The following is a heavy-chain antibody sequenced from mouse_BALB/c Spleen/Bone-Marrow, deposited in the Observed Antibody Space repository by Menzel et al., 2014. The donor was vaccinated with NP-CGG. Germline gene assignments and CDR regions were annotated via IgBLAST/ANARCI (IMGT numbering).Heavy chain of an antibody. V-gene: IGHV1S135*01. CDR2: IDPYNGGP. Sequence: VHVKQSGPELVKPGASVKVSCKASDYAFTTYNMYWVKQSHGKSLEWIGYIDPYNGGPSYNQEFKGKATLTVDKSSSTAYVHLNSLTSEDSAVYYCAREGVGYYAMDYWGQGTSVTVSS. D-gene: IGHD1-1*01. CDR3: AREGVGYYAMDY. J-gene: IGHJ4*01. CDR1: DYAFTTYN.